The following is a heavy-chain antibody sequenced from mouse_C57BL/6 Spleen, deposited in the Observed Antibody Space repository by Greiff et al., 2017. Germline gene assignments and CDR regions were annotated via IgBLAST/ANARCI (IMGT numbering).Heavy chain of an antibody. CDR3: TRFRLLQAMDY. CDR2: IDPETGGT. V-gene: IGHV1-15*01. J-gene: IGHJ4*01. CDR1: GYTFTDYE. D-gene: IGHD2-3*01. Sequence: QVHVKQSGAELVRPGASVTLSCKASGYTFTDYEMHWVKQPPVHGLEWIGAIDPETGGTADNQKFKGKAILTADKSSSTAYMELRSLTSEDSAVYYCTRFRLLQAMDYWGQGTSVTVSS.